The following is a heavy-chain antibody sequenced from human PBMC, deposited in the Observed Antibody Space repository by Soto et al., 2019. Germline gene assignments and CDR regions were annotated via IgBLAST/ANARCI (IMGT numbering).Heavy chain of an antibody. V-gene: IGHV5-51*01. CDR3: ARLNAVFGVGVN. D-gene: IGHD3-3*01. J-gene: IGHJ4*02. CDR1: GYTFTSYW. Sequence: EVQLVQSGAEIKKPGESLKISCQASGYTFTSYWIGWVRQKPGKGLEWMGIIYPGDSETLYSPSFQGQVSISVDTSITTAYLQWNNLQASDTAMYYCARLNAVFGVGVNWGQGTLVTVSS. CDR2: IYPGDSET.